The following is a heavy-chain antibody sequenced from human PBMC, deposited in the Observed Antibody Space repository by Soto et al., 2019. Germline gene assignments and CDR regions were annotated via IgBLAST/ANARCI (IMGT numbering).Heavy chain of an antibody. Sequence: PSETLSLTCTVSGDSISSSSYYWGWIRQPPGKGLEWIGNIYYSGSTYYNPSLKSRVTISVDTSKNQFSLKLSSVTAADTAIHYCARSGGLQHIDYWGQGTQVTVSS. CDR2: IYYSGST. V-gene: IGHV4-39*01. CDR3: ARSGGLQHIDY. J-gene: IGHJ4*02. CDR1: GDSISSSSYY. D-gene: IGHD4-4*01.